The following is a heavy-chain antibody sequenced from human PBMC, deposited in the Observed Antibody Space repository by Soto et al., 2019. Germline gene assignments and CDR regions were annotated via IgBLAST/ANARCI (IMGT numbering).Heavy chain of an antibody. CDR2: IIPIFGTA. CDR1: GGTFSSYA. J-gene: IGHJ4*02. D-gene: IGHD4-17*01. V-gene: IGHV1-69*01. Sequence: QVQLVQSGAEVKKPGSSVKVSCKASGGTFSSYAISWVRQAPGQGLEWMGGIIPIFGTANYAQKFQGRVTITADESTSTADMELSRLRSEDTAVYYCARGPYGGNRNPCFDCWGQGTLVTVSS. CDR3: ARGPYGGNRNPCFDC.